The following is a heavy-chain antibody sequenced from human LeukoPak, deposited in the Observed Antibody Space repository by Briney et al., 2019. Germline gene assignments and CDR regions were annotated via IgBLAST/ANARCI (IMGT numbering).Heavy chain of an antibody. V-gene: IGHV1-2*06. J-gene: IGHJ4*02. CDR2: INPNSGGT. D-gene: IGHD2-15*01. CDR3: ARDRPRCSGGSCYSSDY. Sequence: ASVKVSCKASEYTFTGYYMHWVRQAPGQGLEWMGRINPNSGGTNYAQKFQGRVTMTRDTSISTAYMELSRLRFDDTAVYYCARDRPRCSGGSCYSSDYWGQGTLVTVSS. CDR1: EYTFTGYY.